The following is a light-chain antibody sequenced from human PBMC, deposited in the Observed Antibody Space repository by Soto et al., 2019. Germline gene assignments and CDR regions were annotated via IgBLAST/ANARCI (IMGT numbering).Light chain of an antibody. Sequence: QSALTQPASVSGSPGQSITISCTGTSSDVGGYNYVSWYQQHPGKAPKLMIYEVSNRPSGVPNRFSGSKSGNTASLTISGLQAEDEANFYCSSYTSSSTYVFGTGTKSPS. CDR1: SSDVGGYNY. J-gene: IGLJ1*01. CDR3: SSYTSSSTYV. V-gene: IGLV2-14*01. CDR2: EVS.